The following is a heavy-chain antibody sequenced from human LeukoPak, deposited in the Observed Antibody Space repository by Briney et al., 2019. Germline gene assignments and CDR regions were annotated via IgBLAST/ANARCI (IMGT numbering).Heavy chain of an antibody. J-gene: IGHJ4*02. D-gene: IGHD2-21*01. CDR2: IYSVGST. Sequence: GGSLRLSCAASGFTVSNNYMSWVRQAPGEGLEWVSVIYSVGSTYYADSVKGRFTISRDNSKNTLYLQVNSLRAEDTAVYYCAGSLAYCGGDCRLGDYWGQGTLVTVSS. V-gene: IGHV3-66*01. CDR3: AGSLAYCGGDCRLGDY. CDR1: GFTVSNNY.